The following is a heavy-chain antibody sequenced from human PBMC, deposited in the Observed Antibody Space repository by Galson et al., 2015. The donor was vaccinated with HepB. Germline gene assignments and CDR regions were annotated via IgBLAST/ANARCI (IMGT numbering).Heavy chain of an antibody. J-gene: IGHJ3*02. Sequence: SLRLSCAASGFTFSSYAMSWVRQAPGKGLEWVSAISGSGGSTYYADSVKGRFTISRDNSKNTLYLQMNSLRAEDTAVYYCAKAGPYYYDSSGHQGGDAFDIWGQGTMVTVSS. V-gene: IGHV3-23*01. CDR2: ISGSGGST. D-gene: IGHD3-22*01. CDR1: GFTFSSYA. CDR3: AKAGPYYYDSSGHQGGDAFDI.